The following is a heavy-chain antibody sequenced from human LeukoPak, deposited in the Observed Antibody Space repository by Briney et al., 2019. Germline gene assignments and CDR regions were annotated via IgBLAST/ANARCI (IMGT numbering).Heavy chain of an antibody. V-gene: IGHV4-39*01. D-gene: IGHD2-8*01. Sequence: SQTLSLTCTVSGGSISSGSYYWGWIRQPPGKGLEWIGSIYYSGSTYYNPSLKSRVTISVDTSKNQFSLKLSSVTAADTAVYYCARRWTPYCTNGVCYSYFDYWGQGTLVTVSS. CDR2: IYYSGST. CDR3: ARRWTPYCTNGVCYSYFDY. J-gene: IGHJ4*02. CDR1: GGSISSGSYY.